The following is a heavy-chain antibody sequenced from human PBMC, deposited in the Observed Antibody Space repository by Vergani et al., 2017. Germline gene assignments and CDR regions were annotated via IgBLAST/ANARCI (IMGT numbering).Heavy chain of an antibody. V-gene: IGHV3-9*01. CDR2: INWNSDSI. CDR1: GFTFDDYA. D-gene: IGHD3-3*01. CDR3: ASSEGPDFWSGYYYY. J-gene: IGHJ4*02. Sequence: EVQLVESGGGLVQPGRSLRLSCAASGFTFDDYAMHWVRQAPGKGLEWVSGINWNSDSIAYADSVKGRFTISRDNAKNSLYLQMNSLRAEDTAVYYCASSEGPDFWSGYYYYWGQGTLVTVSS.